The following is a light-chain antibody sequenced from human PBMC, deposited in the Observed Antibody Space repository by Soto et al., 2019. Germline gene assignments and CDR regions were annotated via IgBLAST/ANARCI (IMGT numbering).Light chain of an antibody. Sequence: NFMLTQPLSVSESPGKTVTFSCSRSSGSIAGYYVQWYQQRPGSAPTTVIYEDTQRPSGVPDRFSGSIDSSSNSASLTISGLKTEDEADYYCQSYDSSNVVFGGGTKVTVL. CDR2: EDT. V-gene: IGLV6-57*04. CDR3: QSYDSSNVV. J-gene: IGLJ2*01. CDR1: SGSIAGYY.